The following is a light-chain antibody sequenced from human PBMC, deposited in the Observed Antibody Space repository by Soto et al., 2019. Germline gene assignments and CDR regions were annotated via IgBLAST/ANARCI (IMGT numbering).Light chain of an antibody. CDR1: SSNIGSNT. V-gene: IGLV1-44*01. Sequence: SVLTQPPSASGTPGQRVTISCSGSSSNIGSNTVNWYQQLPGTAPKLLIYSNNQRPSGVPDRFSGSKSGTSASLAISGLQSEDEADYYCAAWDDSLNAVFGGGTQLTVL. CDR2: SNN. J-gene: IGLJ2*01. CDR3: AAWDDSLNAV.